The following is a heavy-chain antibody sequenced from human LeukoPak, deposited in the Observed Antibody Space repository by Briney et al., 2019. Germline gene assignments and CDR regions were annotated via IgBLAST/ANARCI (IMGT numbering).Heavy chain of an antibody. CDR1: GGPLIRYC. V-gene: IGHV4-34*01. D-gene: IGHD5-24*01. Sequence: PSETLSLTCGIHGGPLIRYCCSRIRQPPGKGLEWIGEINHSGSTNYNPSLKSRVTISVDTSKNQFSLKLSSVTAADTAVYYCASASPLQLNYWGQGTLVTVSS. J-gene: IGHJ4*02. CDR3: ASASPLQLNY. CDR2: INHSGST.